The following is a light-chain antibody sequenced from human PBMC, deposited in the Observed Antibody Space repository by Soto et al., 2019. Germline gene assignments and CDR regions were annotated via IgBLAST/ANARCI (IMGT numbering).Light chain of an antibody. CDR1: QSVRSNY. J-gene: IGKJ1*01. V-gene: IGKV3-20*01. CDR3: QQYGRSMWT. Sequence: EIVLTQSPGTLSLSPGERATLSCRASQSVRSNYLAWYQQKPGQAPRVLIYGASSRATGIPDRFSGSGSGTDFTLTISRLEPEDFAVYYCQQYGRSMWTFGQGTKVEIK. CDR2: GAS.